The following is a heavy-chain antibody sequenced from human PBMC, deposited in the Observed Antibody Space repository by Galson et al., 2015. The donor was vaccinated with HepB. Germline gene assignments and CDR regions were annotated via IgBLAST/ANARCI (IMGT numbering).Heavy chain of an antibody. J-gene: IGHJ4*02. CDR2: ISGSSTYT. D-gene: IGHD3-3*01. V-gene: IGHV3-11*06. Sequence: SLRLSCAASGFTFSDYYMSWIRQAPGKGLEWVSYISGSSTYTNYADSVKGRFTISRDNAKKSLYLQMNSLRAEDTAVYYCARVGGSGYYPIWGQGTLVTVSS. CDR1: GFTFSDYY. CDR3: ARVGGSGYYPI.